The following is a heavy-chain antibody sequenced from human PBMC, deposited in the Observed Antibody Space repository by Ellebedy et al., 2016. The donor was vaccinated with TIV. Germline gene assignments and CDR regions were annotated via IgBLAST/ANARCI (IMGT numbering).Heavy chain of an antibody. CDR1: GFNFRSYW. CDR3: ARRASYGDYAVQVNPWFDP. CDR2: IRQEGDEI. D-gene: IGHD4-17*01. Sequence: GESLKISCAASGFNFRSYWMTWVRQAPGKGLEWVAKIRQEGDEIYYVESVKGRFTISRDNAKNALFLQMNSLRVEDTAVYYCARRASYGDYAVQVNPWFDPWGQGTLVTVSS. J-gene: IGHJ5*02. V-gene: IGHV3-7*01.